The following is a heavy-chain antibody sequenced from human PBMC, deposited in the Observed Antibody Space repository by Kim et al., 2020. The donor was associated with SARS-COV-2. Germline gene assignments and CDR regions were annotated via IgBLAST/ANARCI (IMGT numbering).Heavy chain of an antibody. CDR1: GFTFSSYG. CDR2: ISYDGSNK. CDR3: GREYWTYNYYDSSGV. V-gene: IGHV3-33*05. Sequence: GGSLRLSCAASGFTFSSYGMHWVRQAPGKGLEWVAVISYDGSNKYYADSVKGRFTISRDNSKNTLYLQMKSLRAEDTAVYYCGREYWTYNYYDSSGVWGQGTLVTVSS. J-gene: IGHJ4*02. D-gene: IGHD3-22*01.